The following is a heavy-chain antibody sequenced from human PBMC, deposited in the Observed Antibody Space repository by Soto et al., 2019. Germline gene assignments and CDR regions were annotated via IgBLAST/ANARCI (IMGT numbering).Heavy chain of an antibody. V-gene: IGHV1-69*13. CDR3: AIPVIVGATDHFDY. CDR1: GGTFSSYA. Sequence: ASVKVSCKASGGTFSSYAISWVRQAPGQGLEWMGGIIPIFGTANYAQKFQGRVTITADESTSTAYMELSSLRSEDTAVYYCAIPVIVGATDHFDYWGQGTLVTVSS. J-gene: IGHJ4*02. D-gene: IGHD1-26*01. CDR2: IIPIFGTA.